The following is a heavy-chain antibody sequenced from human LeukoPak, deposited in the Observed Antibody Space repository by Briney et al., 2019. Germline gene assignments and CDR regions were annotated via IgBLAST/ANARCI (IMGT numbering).Heavy chain of an antibody. CDR3: ARALIAVAGTNWFDP. Sequence: SQTLSLTCTVSGGSISSGGYYWSWIRQHPGKGLEWIGYIYYSGSTYYNPSLKSRVTISVDTSKNQFSLKLSSVTAANTAVYYCARALIAVAGTNWFDPWGQGTLVTVSS. V-gene: IGHV4-31*03. CDR2: IYYSGST. J-gene: IGHJ5*02. CDR1: GGSISSGGYY. D-gene: IGHD6-19*01.